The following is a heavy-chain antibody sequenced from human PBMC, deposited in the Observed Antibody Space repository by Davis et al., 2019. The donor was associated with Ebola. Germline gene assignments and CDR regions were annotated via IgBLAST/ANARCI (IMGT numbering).Heavy chain of an antibody. CDR1: GGSISSSSYY. J-gene: IGHJ2*01. V-gene: IGHV4-39*01. D-gene: IGHD2-21*01. CDR3: VRTVLIVIPSTVRYFDL. Sequence: SETLSLTCTVSGGSISSSSYYWGWIRQPPGKGLEWIGSIYYSGITYYNPSLKSRVTISVDTSKNQFSLKLSSVTAADTAIYYCVRTVLIVIPSTVRYFDLWGRGTLVTVSS. CDR2: IYYSGIT.